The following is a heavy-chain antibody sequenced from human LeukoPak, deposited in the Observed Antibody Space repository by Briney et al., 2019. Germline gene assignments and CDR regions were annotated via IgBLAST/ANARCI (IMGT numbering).Heavy chain of an antibody. CDR3: ARVATPRFYYYYGMDV. J-gene: IGHJ6*02. CDR1: GFTFSSYG. Sequence: GGSLRLSCAASGFTFSSYGMHWVRQAPGKGLEWVAVIWYDGSNKYYADSVKGRFTISRDNSKNPLYLQMNSLRAEDTAVYYCARVATPRFYYYYGMDVWGQGTTVTVSS. CDR2: IWYDGSNK. V-gene: IGHV3-33*01.